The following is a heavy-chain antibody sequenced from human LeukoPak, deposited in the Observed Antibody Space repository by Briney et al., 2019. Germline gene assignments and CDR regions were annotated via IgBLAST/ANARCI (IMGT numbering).Heavy chain of an antibody. V-gene: IGHV3-23*01. Sequence: TGGSLRLSCAASEFTFSSYAMSWVRQAPGKGLEWVSSISGSGGSTYYTDSVKGRFTVSRDNSKNTLYLQMNSLRADDTAEYYCAKAISRAYFHLDYWGQGTLVTVSS. D-gene: IGHD3-9*01. CDR1: EFTFSSYA. J-gene: IGHJ4*02. CDR2: ISGSGGST. CDR3: AKAISRAYFHLDY.